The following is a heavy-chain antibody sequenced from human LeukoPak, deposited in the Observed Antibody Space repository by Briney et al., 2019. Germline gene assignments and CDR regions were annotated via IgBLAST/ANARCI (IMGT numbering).Heavy chain of an antibody. V-gene: IGHV3-30-3*01. J-gene: IGHJ4*02. CDR2: ISYDGSNN. D-gene: IGHD6-19*01. Sequence: GGSLRLSCAASGFIFSNYAMYWVRQAPGKGLEWVALISYDGSNNYHADSVKGRFTITRDNSKNTLYLQMNSLRAEDTAVYYCARDRIIMSSGWYGDLYYWGQGTLVTVSS. CDR3: ARDRIIMSSGWYGDLYY. CDR1: GFIFSNYA.